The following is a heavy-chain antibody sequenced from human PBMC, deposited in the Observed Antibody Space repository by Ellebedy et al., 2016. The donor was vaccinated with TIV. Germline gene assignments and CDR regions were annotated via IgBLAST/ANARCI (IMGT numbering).Heavy chain of an antibody. Sequence: AASVKVSCKASSTSAINWVRQAPGHGLEWMGWISPYTGHTDYAQNFQGRVTVTFDTSTTTAYMELRGLRSDDTAIYYCARRLDGSNPDAFHVWGQGTMVTVSS. CDR1: STSA. V-gene: IGHV1-18*01. CDR2: ISPYTGHT. D-gene: IGHD3-16*01. CDR3: ARRLDGSNPDAFHV. J-gene: IGHJ3*01.